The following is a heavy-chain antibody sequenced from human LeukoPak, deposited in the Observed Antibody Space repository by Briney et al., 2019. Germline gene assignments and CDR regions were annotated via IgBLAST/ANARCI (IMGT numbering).Heavy chain of an antibody. CDR3: ARDSSGKYSYGSFDY. Sequence: ASVKVSCKASGYTFTSYGISWVRQAPGQGLEWMGWISAYNGNTNYAQKLQGRVTMTTDTSTSTAYMELRSLRSDDTAVYYCARDSSGKYSYGSFDYWGQGTLVTVSS. J-gene: IGHJ4*02. V-gene: IGHV1-18*01. CDR2: ISAYNGNT. CDR1: GYTFTSYG. D-gene: IGHD5-18*01.